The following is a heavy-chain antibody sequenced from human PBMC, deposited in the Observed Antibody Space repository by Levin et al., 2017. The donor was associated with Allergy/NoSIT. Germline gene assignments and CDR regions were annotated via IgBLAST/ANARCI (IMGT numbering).Heavy chain of an antibody. J-gene: IGHJ6*02. CDR3: ARLPVDCSGGNCYSYYYYYTMDV. CDR1: GGSISSDF. Sequence: PSETLSLTCTVSGGSISSDFWTWIRQPPGKGLEWIGYIYYSGSTNYNPSLKSRVTISVDTSKNQFSLKLSSVTAADTAVYYCARLPVDCSGGNCYSYYYYYTMDVWGPGTTVTVSS. CDR2: IYYSGST. D-gene: IGHD2-15*01. V-gene: IGHV4-59*01.